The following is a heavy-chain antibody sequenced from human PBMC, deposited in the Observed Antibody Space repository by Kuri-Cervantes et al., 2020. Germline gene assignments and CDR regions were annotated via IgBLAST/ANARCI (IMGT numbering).Heavy chain of an antibody. CDR3: ARRGLDYGGNDFDY. V-gene: IGHV1-3*01. Sequence: ASVKVSCKASGYTFTSYAMHWVRQAPGQRLEWMGWINAGNGNTKYSQKFQGRVTITRDTSASTAYMELSSLRSEDTAVYYCARRGLDYGGNDFDYWGQGTLVTVSS. D-gene: IGHD4-23*01. J-gene: IGHJ4*02. CDR1: GYTFTSYA. CDR2: INAGNGNT.